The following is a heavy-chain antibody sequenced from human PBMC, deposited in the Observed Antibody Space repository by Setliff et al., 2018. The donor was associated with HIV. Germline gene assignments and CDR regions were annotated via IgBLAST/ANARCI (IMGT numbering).Heavy chain of an antibody. Sequence: LRLSCAASGFTFSSYSMNWVRQAPGKGLEWVSSISSSSSYIYYADSVKGRFTISRDNAKNSLYLQMNSLRAEDTAVYYCAKAAPFYDSSAYELDYWGQGTLVTVSS. V-gene: IGHV3-21*01. CDR2: ISSSSSYI. D-gene: IGHD3-22*01. J-gene: IGHJ4*02. CDR1: GFTFSSYS. CDR3: AKAAPFYDSSAYELDY.